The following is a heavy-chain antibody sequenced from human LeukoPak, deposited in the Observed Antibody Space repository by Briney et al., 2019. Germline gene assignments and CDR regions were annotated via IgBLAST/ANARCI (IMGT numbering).Heavy chain of an antibody. CDR1: GGSFSGYY. V-gene: IGHV4-34*01. CDR3: ASIYIVGATPFDY. Sequence: PSETLSLTCAVYGGSFSGYYWSWIRQPPGKGLEWIGEINHSGSTNYNPSLKSRVTISVDTSKNQFSLKLSSVTAADTAVYYCASIYIVGATPFDYWGQGTLVTVSS. D-gene: IGHD1-26*01. CDR2: INHSGST. J-gene: IGHJ4*02.